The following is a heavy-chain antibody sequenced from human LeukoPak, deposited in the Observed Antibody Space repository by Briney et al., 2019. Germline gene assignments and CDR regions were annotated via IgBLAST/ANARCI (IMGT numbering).Heavy chain of an antibody. Sequence: PGGSLRVSCAASGFTFSSNAMSWVRQAPGKGLEWVSGIGSSAGSIHYADSVKGRFTISRDNPKNTLYLEMNSLRAEDTAVYYCVRDLHFWSAGDYWGQGTLVTVSS. J-gene: IGHJ4*02. CDR1: GFTFSSNA. V-gene: IGHV3-23*01. CDR2: IGSSAGSI. CDR3: VRDLHFWSAGDY. D-gene: IGHD3-3*02.